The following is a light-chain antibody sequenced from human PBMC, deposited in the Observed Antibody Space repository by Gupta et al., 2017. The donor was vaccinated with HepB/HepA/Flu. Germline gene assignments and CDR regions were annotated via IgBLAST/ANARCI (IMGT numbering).Light chain of an antibody. J-gene: IGLJ2*01. CDR3: QAWETNSGFLA. Sequence: YVLTQPPSVSVAPGETAKIPCEGNLIGHKSVHWYQQRPGQAPVLVIYYDSDRPSGIPVRFSGSNSGNSATLTINRVEVGDEADYYCQAWETNSGFLAFGGGTRLTVL. V-gene: IGLV3-21*01. CDR2: YDS. CDR1: LIGHKS.